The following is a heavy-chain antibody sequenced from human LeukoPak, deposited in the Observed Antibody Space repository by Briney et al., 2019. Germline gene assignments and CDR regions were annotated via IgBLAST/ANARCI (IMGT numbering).Heavy chain of an antibody. CDR2: INPHSGGT. V-gene: IGHV1-2*02. D-gene: IGHD1-7*01. Sequence: GASVKVSCKASGYTFTGYYMHWVRQAPGQGLEWMGWINPHSGGTNYAQKFQGRVTMTRDTSISTAYMELSRLRSDGTAVYYCARARQLELLAYYFDYWGQGTLVTVSS. CDR1: GYTFTGYY. J-gene: IGHJ4*02. CDR3: ARARQLELLAYYFDY.